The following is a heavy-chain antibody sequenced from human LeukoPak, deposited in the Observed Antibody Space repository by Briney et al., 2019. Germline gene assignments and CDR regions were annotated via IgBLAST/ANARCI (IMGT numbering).Heavy chain of an antibody. Sequence: SETLSLTCAVYGGSFSGYYRSWIRQPPGKGLEWIGEINHSGSTNYNPSLKSRVTISVDTSKNQFSLKLSSVTAADTALYYCARDTLSIAAAGTYYYYYYGMDVWGQGTTATVSS. D-gene: IGHD6-13*01. V-gene: IGHV4-34*01. CDR3: ARDTLSIAAAGTYYYYYYGMDV. J-gene: IGHJ6*02. CDR2: INHSGST. CDR1: GGSFSGYY.